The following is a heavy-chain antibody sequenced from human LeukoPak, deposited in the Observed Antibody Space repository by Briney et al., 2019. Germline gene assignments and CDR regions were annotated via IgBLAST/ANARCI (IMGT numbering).Heavy chain of an antibody. J-gene: IGHJ4*02. V-gene: IGHV3-23*01. CDR2: IGGEKSESWT. CDR3: ARAGVISGWDY. D-gene: IGHD3-3*02. Sequence: GGSLRLSCAASGFTFNKYPMGWVRQAPWKGLEWLSAIGGEKSESWTKSADSVKGRFTISRDNSDNTLYLQMDSLTVEDTAVYYCARAGVISGWDYWGQGVLVTVSS. CDR1: GFTFNKYP.